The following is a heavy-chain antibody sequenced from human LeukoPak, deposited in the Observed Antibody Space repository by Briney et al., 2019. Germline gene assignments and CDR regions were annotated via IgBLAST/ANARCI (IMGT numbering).Heavy chain of an antibody. V-gene: IGHV1-2*02. J-gene: IGHJ4*02. D-gene: IGHD5-18*01. CDR2: ISPNNGDT. CDR1: GYTFTGYY. CDR3: AAPGYKYGYVLDH. Sequence: ASVKVSCKASGYTFTGYYMHRVRQAPGQGPEWMGWISPNNGDTRYSQKFRGRVTMTTDTSISTACMELSGLTSDDTAVYYCAAPGYKYGYVLDHWGQGTLVTVSS.